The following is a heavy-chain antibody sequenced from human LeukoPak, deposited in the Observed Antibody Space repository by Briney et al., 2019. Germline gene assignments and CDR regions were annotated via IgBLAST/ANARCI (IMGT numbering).Heavy chain of an antibody. CDR3: ARGLGSGTYTDYYMDV. D-gene: IGHD3-10*01. CDR2: IYSGGST. J-gene: IGHJ6*03. Sequence: PRGSLRLSCAASGFTVSSDYMTWVRQAPGKDLEWVSLIYSGGSTYYADSVKGRFTISRDNSKNTLYLQMNSLRAEDTAVYYCARGLGSGTYTDYYMDVWGKGTTVTVSS. V-gene: IGHV3-53*01. CDR1: GFTVSSDY.